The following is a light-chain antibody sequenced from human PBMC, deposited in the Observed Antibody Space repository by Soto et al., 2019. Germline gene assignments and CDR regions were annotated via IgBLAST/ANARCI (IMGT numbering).Light chain of an antibody. CDR2: DAS. Sequence: DIQMTQSPSSLSASVGDRVTITCQASQDISNYLHWYQQKPGKAPKLLIYDASNLETGVPSRFSGSGSGTDFTFTISSLQPEDIATYHCQQYYNLPFTFGPGTKVDTK. CDR3: QQYYNLPFT. J-gene: IGKJ3*01. V-gene: IGKV1-33*01. CDR1: QDISNY.